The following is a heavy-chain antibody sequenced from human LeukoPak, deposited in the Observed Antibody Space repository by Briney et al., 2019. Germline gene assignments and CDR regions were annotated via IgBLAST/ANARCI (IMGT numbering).Heavy chain of an antibody. CDR1: GYTFTSYG. Sequence: ASVKVSCKASGYTFTSYGISWVRQAPGQGPEWMGWISAYNGNTNYAQKLQGRVTMTTDTSTSTAYMELRSLRSDDTAVYYCARSMRTMKEGDYLDVWGKGTTVTVSS. CDR2: ISAYNGNT. CDR3: ARSMRTMKEGDYLDV. J-gene: IGHJ6*03. D-gene: IGHD3-22*01. V-gene: IGHV1-18*01.